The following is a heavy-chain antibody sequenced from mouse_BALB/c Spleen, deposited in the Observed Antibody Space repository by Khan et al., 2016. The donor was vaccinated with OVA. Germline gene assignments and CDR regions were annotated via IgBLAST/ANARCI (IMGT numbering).Heavy chain of an antibody. J-gene: IGHJ3*01. CDR3: VRDRNWTWFAS. CDR2: ISDGGSYT. Sequence: VQLKESGGGLVKPGGSLKVSCAASGFTFSDYYMYWVRQSPEKRLEWVATISDGGSYTYYPDSVKGRFTISRDNAKNNLYLQMSSLKSEDTAMYYCVRDRNWTWFASWGQGTLVTVSA. V-gene: IGHV5-4*02. CDR1: GFTFSDYY.